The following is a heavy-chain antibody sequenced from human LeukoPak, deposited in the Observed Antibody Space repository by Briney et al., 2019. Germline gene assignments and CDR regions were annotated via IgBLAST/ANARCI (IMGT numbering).Heavy chain of an antibody. J-gene: IGHJ4*02. CDR2: IYYSGST. V-gene: IGHV4-59*01. CDR3: ARGAARRGLFDY. D-gene: IGHD6-6*01. CDR1: GGSISSYY. Sequence: SSETLSLTCTVSGGSISSYYWSWIRQPPGKGLEWIGYIYYSGSTNYNPSLKSRVTISVDTSKNQFSLKLSSETAADTAVYYCARGAARRGLFDYWGQGTLVTVSS.